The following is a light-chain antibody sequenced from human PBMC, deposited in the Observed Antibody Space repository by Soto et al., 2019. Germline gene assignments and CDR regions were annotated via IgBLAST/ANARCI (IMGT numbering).Light chain of an antibody. J-gene: IGLJ3*02. CDR3: ATWSDSLKGWV. Sequence: QSVLTQPASVSGSPGQSITISCTGTTNDIGAFNYVSWYQQHPGKAPKLILYEVTNRPSGVSNRFSGSKSGNTASLTISGLQAEDEADYYCATWSDSLKGWVFGGGTKLTVL. CDR1: TNDIGAFNY. CDR2: EVT. V-gene: IGLV2-14*01.